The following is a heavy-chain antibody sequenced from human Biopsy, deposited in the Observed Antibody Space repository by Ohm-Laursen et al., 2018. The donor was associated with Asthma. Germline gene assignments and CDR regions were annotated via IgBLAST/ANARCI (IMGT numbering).Heavy chain of an antibody. CDR3: VRDGTDDAFDI. CDR1: GFSFSNFA. V-gene: IGHV3-30*01. Sequence: SLRLSCAASGFSFSNFAIHWLRQAPGKGLEWVGVISKDASTQDYADSVKGRFTMARGNSKNTLDLQMNSLREEDTAVYYCVRDGTDDAFDIWGQGTVVSVSS. CDR2: ISKDASTQ. D-gene: IGHD1-1*01. J-gene: IGHJ3*02.